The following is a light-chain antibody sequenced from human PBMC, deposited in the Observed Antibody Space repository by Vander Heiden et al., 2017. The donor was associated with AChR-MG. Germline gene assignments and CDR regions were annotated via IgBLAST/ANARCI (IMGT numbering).Light chain of an antibody. CDR2: AAS. CDR3: QLYNNWPPA. V-gene: IGKV3-15*01. CDR1: QSVSSN. J-gene: IGKJ1*01. Sequence: EIVMTQSPATLSVSPGERATLSCRASQSVSSNLAWYQQKPGQAPRLLIYAASTRATGIPARFSGSGSGTEFTLTVGSLQSEDVAVYYCQLYNNWPPAFGQGTKVEIK.